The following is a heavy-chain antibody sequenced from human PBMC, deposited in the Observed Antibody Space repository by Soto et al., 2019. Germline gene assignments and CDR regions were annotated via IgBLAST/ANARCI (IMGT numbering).Heavy chain of an antibody. D-gene: IGHD3-22*01. CDR1: GYSFTSYW. J-gene: IGHJ3*02. V-gene: IGHV5-51*01. CDR3: ARSRYYYDSSGYYYDHAFDI. Sequence: GESLKISCKGSGYSFTSYWIGWVRQMPGKGLEWMGIIYHGDSDTRYSPSFQGQVTISADKSISTAYLQWSSLKASDTAMYYCARSRYYYDSSGYYYDHAFDIWGQGTMVTVSS. CDR2: IYHGDSDT.